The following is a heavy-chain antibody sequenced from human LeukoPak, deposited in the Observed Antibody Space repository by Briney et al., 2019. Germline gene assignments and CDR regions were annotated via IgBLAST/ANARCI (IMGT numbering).Heavy chain of an antibody. V-gene: IGHV4-34*01. Sequence: SETLSLTCAVYGGSFSGYYWSWIRQPPGKGLEWIGEINHSGSTNYNPSLKSRVTISVDTSKSQFSLKLSSVTAADTAVYYCARDARSTYYYDSSGSAPFDYWGQGTLVTVSS. CDR3: ARDARSTYYYDSSGSAPFDY. J-gene: IGHJ4*02. D-gene: IGHD3-22*01. CDR1: GGSFSGYY. CDR2: INHSGST.